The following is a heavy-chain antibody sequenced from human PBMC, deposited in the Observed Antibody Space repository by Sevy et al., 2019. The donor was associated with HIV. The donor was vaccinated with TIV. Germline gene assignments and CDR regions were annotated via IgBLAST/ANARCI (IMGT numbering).Heavy chain of an antibody. CDR2: IYYSGST. CDR1: GGSISSGGYY. V-gene: IGHV4-31*03. Sequence: SETLSLTCTVSGGSISSGGYYWSWIRQHPGKGLEWIGYIYYSGSTYYNPSLKSRVTISVDTSKNQFSLKLGSVTAADTAVYYCARAGVDIVATSVNWFDPWGQGTLVTVSS. D-gene: IGHD5-12*01. CDR3: ARAGVDIVATSVNWFDP. J-gene: IGHJ5*02.